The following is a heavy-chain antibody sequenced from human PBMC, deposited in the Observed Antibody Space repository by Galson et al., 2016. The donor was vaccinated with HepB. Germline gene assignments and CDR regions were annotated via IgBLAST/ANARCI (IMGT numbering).Heavy chain of an antibody. CDR3: AKGYGLFDY. J-gene: IGHJ4*02. CDR1: GFTFSSHA. V-gene: IGHV3-23*01. D-gene: IGHD1-14*01. CDR2: ISGSGGST. Sequence: SLRLSCAASGFTFSSHAMSWVRQAPGKGLEWVSGISGSGGSTYYADSVKGRFTISRDNSKNTLYVQTNSLRAEDTAVYYCAKGYGLFDYWGQGTLVTVSS.